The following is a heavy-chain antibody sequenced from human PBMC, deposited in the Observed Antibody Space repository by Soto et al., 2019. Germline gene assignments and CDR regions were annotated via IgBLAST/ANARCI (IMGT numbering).Heavy chain of an antibody. J-gene: IGHJ5*02. CDR1: VFSLSNAGIG. Sequence: QVTLKESGPVLVKPTETLTLTCTVSVFSLSNAGIGVSWIRQPPGKAPEWLAHIFSNDERRFSTSLKNRLTISKDTSNSQVVLIMTNMDPVDTGTYYCAQTEDGGRSRTPAGWFDAWGQGTLVTVSS. CDR3: AQTEDGGRSRTPAGWFDA. D-gene: IGHD2-15*01. CDR2: IFSNDER. V-gene: IGHV2-26*01.